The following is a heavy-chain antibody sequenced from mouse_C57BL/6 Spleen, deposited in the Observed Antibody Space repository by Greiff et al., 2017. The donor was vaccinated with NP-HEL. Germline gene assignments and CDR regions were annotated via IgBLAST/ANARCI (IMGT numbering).Heavy chain of an antibody. CDR3: ARGDDYGPYYFDY. CDR2: INPNNGGT. CDR1: GYTFTDYY. V-gene: IGHV1-26*01. J-gene: IGHJ2*01. Sequence: EVQLKQSGPELVKPGASVKISCKASGYTFTDYYMNWVKQSHGKSLEWIGDINPNNGGTSYNQKFKGKATLTVDKSSSTAYMELRSLTSEDSAVYYCARGDDYGPYYFDYWGQGTTLTVSS. D-gene: IGHD2-4*01.